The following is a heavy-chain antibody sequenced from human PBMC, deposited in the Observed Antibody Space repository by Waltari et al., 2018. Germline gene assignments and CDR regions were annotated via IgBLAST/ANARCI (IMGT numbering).Heavy chain of an antibody. D-gene: IGHD2-2*01. CDR3: ARGLYCSSTSCYNWFDP. J-gene: IGHJ5*02. V-gene: IGHV4-34*01. CDR1: GGYFRGYY. CDR2: INQSGSP. Sequence: QVQLQQWGAGLLKPSETLSLTCSVYGGYFRGYYWSWIRKPHGKGLEWIGEINQSGSPHDNPSLKSRVTISVATSKNQFSLKLSSVTAADTAVYYCARGLYCSSTSCYNWFDPWCQGTLVTVSS.